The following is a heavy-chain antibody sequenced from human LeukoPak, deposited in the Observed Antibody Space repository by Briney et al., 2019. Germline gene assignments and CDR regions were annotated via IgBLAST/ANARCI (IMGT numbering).Heavy chain of an antibody. CDR2: IYHSGST. J-gene: IGHJ3*02. Sequence: SETLSLTCTVSGYSISSGYYWGWIRQPPGKGLEWIGSIYHSGSTYYNPSLKSRVTISVDTSKNQFSLKLSSVTAADTAVYYCARAYFWSGYQTFGAFDIWGQGTMVTVSS. D-gene: IGHD3-3*01. CDR1: GYSISSGYY. V-gene: IGHV4-38-2*02. CDR3: ARAYFWSGYQTFGAFDI.